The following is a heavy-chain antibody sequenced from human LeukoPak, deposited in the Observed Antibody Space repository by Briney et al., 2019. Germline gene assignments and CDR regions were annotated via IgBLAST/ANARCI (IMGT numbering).Heavy chain of an antibody. J-gene: IGHJ6*03. CDR1: GGSISSYY. D-gene: IGHD3-3*01. Sequence: SETLSLTCTVSGGSISSYYSNCIPHPPRGGLEWGGYIYYSGRNNYNPSLKSRVTISVDASKNQFTLKLSSVTAADAAVYYCARDTNPVWSDSDYNYYYYMDVWGKGTTVTVSS. V-gene: IGHV4-59*01. CDR2: IYYSGRN. CDR3: ARDTNPVWSDSDYNYYYYMDV.